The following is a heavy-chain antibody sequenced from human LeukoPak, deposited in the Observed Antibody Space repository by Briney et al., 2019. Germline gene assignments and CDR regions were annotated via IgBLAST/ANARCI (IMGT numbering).Heavy chain of an antibody. D-gene: IGHD1-14*01. Sequence: ETLSLTCAVYGGSFSGYYWSWIRHAPGKGLVWVSRIKRDGSSPAYADSVKGRFTISRDNAKNTLYLQMNSLRAEDTAVYYCAALDNGRDYWGQGTLVTVSS. V-gene: IGHV3-74*01. CDR3: AALDNGRDY. CDR1: GGSFSGYY. J-gene: IGHJ4*02. CDR2: IKRDGSSP.